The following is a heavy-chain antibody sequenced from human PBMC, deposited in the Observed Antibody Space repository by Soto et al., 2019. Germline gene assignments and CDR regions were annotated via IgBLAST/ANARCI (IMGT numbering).Heavy chain of an antibody. V-gene: IGHV4-59*08. CDR3: ARGRLITIFGVGPDYYYMDV. Sequence: SETLSLTCTVSGGAISSYYWSWIRQPPGKGLEWIGYFYYSGSTKYNPSLKSRVTISVDTSKNQLSLKLSSVTAADTAVYYCARGRLITIFGVGPDYYYMDVWGKGTTVTVSS. CDR1: GGAISSYY. CDR2: FYYSGST. J-gene: IGHJ6*03. D-gene: IGHD3-3*01.